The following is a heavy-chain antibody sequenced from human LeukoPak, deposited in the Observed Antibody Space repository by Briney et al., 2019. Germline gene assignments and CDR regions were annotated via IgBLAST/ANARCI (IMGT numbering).Heavy chain of an antibody. CDR2: IYHSGST. J-gene: IGHJ4*02. Sequence: PSETLSLTCTVSGYSISSGYYWGWIRQPPGKGLEWIGSIYHSGSTNYNPSLKSRVTISVDTSKNQFSLKLSSVTAADTAVYYCARNKISDYWGQGTLVTVSS. CDR1: GYSISSGYY. D-gene: IGHD1/OR15-1a*01. CDR3: ARNKISDY. V-gene: IGHV4-38-2*02.